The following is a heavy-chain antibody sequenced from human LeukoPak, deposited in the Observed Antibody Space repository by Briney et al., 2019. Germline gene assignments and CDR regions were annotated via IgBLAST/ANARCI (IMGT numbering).Heavy chain of an antibody. CDR2: IKQDGSER. CDR1: GFTFSSFW. CDR3: ARLHTAMVVDAFDI. J-gene: IGHJ3*02. Sequence: GGSLRLSCAASGFTFSSFWMNWVRQAPGKELEWVANIKQDGSERYYVDSVRGRFTISRDNAKKSLYLEMNSLRAEDTAVYYCARLHTAMVVDAFDIWGQGTMVTVSS. V-gene: IGHV3-7*01. D-gene: IGHD5-18*01.